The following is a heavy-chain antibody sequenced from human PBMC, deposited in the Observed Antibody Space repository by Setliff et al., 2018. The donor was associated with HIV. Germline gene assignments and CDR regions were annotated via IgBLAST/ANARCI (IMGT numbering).Heavy chain of an antibody. J-gene: IGHJ6*03. CDR1: GFTFSSYT. CDR3: ARAGVVEGYYYYYYMDV. D-gene: IGHD2-15*01. V-gene: IGHV3-48*01. CDR2: ISSSSSTI. Sequence: ASVKVSCAASGFTFSSYTMNWVRQAPGKGLEWVSYISSSSSTIYYADSVKGRFTISRDNAKNSLYLQMNSLRAEDTAVYYCARAGVVEGYYYYYYMDVWGKGTTVTVSS.